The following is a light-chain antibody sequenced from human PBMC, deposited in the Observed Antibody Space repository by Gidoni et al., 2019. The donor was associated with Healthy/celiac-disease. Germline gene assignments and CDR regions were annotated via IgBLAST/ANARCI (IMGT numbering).Light chain of an antibody. CDR2: EVS. CDR3: SSYTSSSTYV. Sequence: QSALTQPASVSGSPGQSITIPCTGTSSDVGGYNSVSWYQQHPGKAPKLMIYEVSNRPSGVSNRFSGSKSDNTASLTISGLQAEDEADYYCSSYTSSSTYVFGTGTKVTVL. V-gene: IGLV2-14*01. CDR1: SSDVGGYNS. J-gene: IGLJ1*01.